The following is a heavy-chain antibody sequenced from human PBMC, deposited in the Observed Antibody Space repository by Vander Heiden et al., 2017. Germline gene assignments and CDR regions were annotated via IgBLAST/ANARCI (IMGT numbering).Heavy chain of an antibody. Sequence: QVQLVQSGAEVKKPGASVRVSCKASGYTLTGDYMHWVRQAPGQGLEWMGRINPNSGGTNYAQKFQGRVTMTRDTSISTAYMELSRLRSDDTAVYYCARQSRITGTPKTGAFDIWGQGTMVTVFS. V-gene: IGHV1-2*06. J-gene: IGHJ3*02. D-gene: IGHD1-7*01. CDR3: ARQSRITGTPKTGAFDI. CDR1: GYTLTGDY. CDR2: INPNSGGT.